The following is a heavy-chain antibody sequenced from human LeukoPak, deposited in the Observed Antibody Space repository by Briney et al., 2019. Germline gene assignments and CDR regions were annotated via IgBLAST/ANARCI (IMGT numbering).Heavy chain of an antibody. CDR1: GYSFGDYG. D-gene: IGHD5-12*01. CDR3: ARDDSGAKVDIDY. V-gene: IGHV1-18*01. CDR2: ISAYNGNR. Sequence: GASVKVSCKASGYSFGDYGFSWVRQAPGQGLEWLGWISAYNGNRNYAQKVEGRVTMTTDTSTSTAYLELRGLRPDDTAMYYCARDDSGAKVDIDYWGQGTLLIVSS. J-gene: IGHJ4*02.